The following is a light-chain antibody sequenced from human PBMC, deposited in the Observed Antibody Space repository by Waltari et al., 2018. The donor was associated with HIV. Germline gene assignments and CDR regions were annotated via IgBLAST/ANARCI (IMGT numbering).Light chain of an antibody. V-gene: IGLV1-44*01. J-gene: IGLJ2*01. Sequence: SVLTQPPSASGTPGQRVTLSCSGGSSNIGSNSVTWYQQLPGTAPRLLLYSTNQRPSRVPDRFSGSKSGTSASLAISGLQSEDEADYYCATWDDTLNSVIFGGGTKLTVL. CDR2: STN. CDR1: SSNIGSNS. CDR3: ATWDDTLNSVI.